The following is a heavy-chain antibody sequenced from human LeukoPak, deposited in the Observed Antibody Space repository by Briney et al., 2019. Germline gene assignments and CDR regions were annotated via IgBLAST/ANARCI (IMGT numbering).Heavy chain of an antibody. J-gene: IGHJ4*02. CDR3: ARHSFDVATLTPFDS. CDR1: GGSINSNSNY. Sequence: PSETLSLTCTVSGGSINSNSNYWGWIRQPPGKGPEWIGSISYSGNTYYRSSLKSRVTISVDTSKNQFSLKLTSMTAEDTAVYYCARHSFDVATLTPFDSWGQGTLVTVSS. CDR2: ISYSGNT. V-gene: IGHV4-39*01. D-gene: IGHD2/OR15-2a*01.